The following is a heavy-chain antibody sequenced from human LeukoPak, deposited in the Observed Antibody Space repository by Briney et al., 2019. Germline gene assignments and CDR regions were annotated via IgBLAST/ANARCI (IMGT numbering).Heavy chain of an antibody. Sequence: ASVKVSCKASGYTFTGYYMHWVRQAPGQGLEWMGRINPNSGGTNYAQKFQGRVTMTRDTSISTAYMELSRLRSDDTAVYYCAREIAAAGRGFDHWGQGTLVTVSS. J-gene: IGHJ4*02. V-gene: IGHV1-2*06. CDR1: GYTFTGYY. CDR3: AREIAAAGRGFDH. D-gene: IGHD6-13*01. CDR2: INPNSGGT.